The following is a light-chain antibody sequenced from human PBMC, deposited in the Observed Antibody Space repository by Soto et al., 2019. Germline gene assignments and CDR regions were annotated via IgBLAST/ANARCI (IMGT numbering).Light chain of an antibody. J-gene: IGKJ1*01. Sequence: DIQMTQSPSILSASIGDRVTITCRASQSVGIWLAWYQQKPGKAPKFLIYDASSLENGVTSRFSGSGSGTEFSLTISSLQPDDFATYYGQQYDSYPRTFGRGTTVEIK. CDR3: QQYDSYPRT. V-gene: IGKV1-5*01. CDR1: QSVGIW. CDR2: DAS.